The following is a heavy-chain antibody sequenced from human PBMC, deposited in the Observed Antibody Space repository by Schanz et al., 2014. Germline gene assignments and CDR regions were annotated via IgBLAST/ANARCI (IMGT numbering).Heavy chain of an antibody. V-gene: IGHV3-30*03. CDR2: ISYHGSER. J-gene: IGHJ4*02. CDR1: GFTFSSYW. CDR3: ARRYSGRYCFDY. D-gene: IGHD1-26*01. Sequence: QVQLVESGGGLVQPGGSLRLSCAASGFTFSSYWMSWVRQAPGRGLEWVAVISYHGSERYYADSVKGRFTISRDNAKNSLSLQMDRLRDEDTAVYYCARRYSGRYCFDYWGQGTLVTVSS.